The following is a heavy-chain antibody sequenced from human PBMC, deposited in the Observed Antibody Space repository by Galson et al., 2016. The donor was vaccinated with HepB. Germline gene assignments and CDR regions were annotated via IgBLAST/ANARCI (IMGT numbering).Heavy chain of an antibody. D-gene: IGHD3-9*01. CDR3: ARLGFDLSTGSPPGWFDP. Sequence: KVSCKGSGYSFSNYWIVWVRQMPGKGLEWMGIIFPDDSDSKYSPSFEGHVTISADKSINTVYLQRTSLRASDTAMYYCARLGFDLSTGSPPGWFDPWGQGTLVTVSS. V-gene: IGHV5-51*01. CDR1: GYSFSNYW. J-gene: IGHJ5*02. CDR2: IFPDDSDS.